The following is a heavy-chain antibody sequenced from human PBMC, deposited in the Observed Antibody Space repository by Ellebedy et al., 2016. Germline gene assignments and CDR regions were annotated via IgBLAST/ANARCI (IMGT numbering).Heavy chain of an antibody. CDR1: GYTFTSYG. J-gene: IGHJ4*02. CDR2: ISAYNSYT. Sequence: ASVKVSCKASGYTFTSYGISWVRQAPGQGLEWMGWISAYNSYTNYAQKLQGRVTMTTDTSTSTAYMELRSLRSDDTAVYYCARIDTDYYGSGSYFIDSWGQGTLVTVSS. CDR3: ARIDTDYYGSGSYFIDS. V-gene: IGHV1-18*01. D-gene: IGHD3-10*01.